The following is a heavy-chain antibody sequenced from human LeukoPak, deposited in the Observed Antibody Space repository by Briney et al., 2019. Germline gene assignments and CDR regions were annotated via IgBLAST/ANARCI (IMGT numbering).Heavy chain of an antibody. D-gene: IGHD1-14*01. V-gene: IGHV1-69*13. CDR1: GGTFSSYA. CDR2: IIPIFGTA. Sequence: GASVKVSCKASGGTFSSYAISWVRQAPGQGLEWMGGIIPIFGTANYAQKFQGRVTITADESTSTAYMELSSLRSEDTAVYYCARTTRIPNGRFYWFAPWGQGTLVTVSS. CDR3: ARTTRIPNGRFYWFAP. J-gene: IGHJ5*02.